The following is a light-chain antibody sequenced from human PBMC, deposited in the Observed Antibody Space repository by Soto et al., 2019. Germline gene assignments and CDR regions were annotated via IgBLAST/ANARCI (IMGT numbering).Light chain of an antibody. CDR3: TVWADSLRGLL. CDR1: SSNIESNF. J-gene: IGLJ2*01. V-gene: IGLV1-47*01. CDR2: RNN. Sequence: QSVLTQPPSASGTPGQRVTISCSGSSSNIESNFVYWYQQFPGTAPRLLIYRNNQRPSGVPDRFSGSKSGTSASLAISALRSEDDAYYYCTVWADSLRGLLFGGGTKLTVL.